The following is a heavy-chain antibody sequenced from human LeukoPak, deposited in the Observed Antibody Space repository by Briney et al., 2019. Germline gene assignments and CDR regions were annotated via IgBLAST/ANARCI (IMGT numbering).Heavy chain of an antibody. D-gene: IGHD1-26*01. CDR3: ARDLVGATGGF. Sequence: GGSLRLSCAASGFIFSTYWMHWVRQAPGKGLVWVSRINTDGSNTFYADSVKGRFTISRGNARNMVYLQMNSLRAEDTALYYCARDLVGATGGFWGQGTLVTVSS. V-gene: IGHV3-74*01. CDR1: GFIFSTYW. CDR2: INTDGSNT. J-gene: IGHJ4*02.